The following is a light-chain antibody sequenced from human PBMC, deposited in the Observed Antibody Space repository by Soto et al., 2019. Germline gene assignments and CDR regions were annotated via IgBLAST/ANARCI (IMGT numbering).Light chain of an antibody. J-gene: IGKJ1*01. CDR2: AAS. CDR1: QSVRNN. CDR3: QQYNKWHPWT. Sequence: EIVMTQSPATLSVSPGERATLSCRASQSVRNNLAWYQQKPGLAPRLLIHAASTSATGIPASVNGNGSETEFTLTIDSLQSEDYALYYCQQYNKWHPWTFGQGTKVDIK. V-gene: IGKV3-15*01.